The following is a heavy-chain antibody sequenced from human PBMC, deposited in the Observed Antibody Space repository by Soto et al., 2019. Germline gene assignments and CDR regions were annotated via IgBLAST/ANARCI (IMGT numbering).Heavy chain of an antibody. CDR2: ISGSGGST. J-gene: IGHJ4*02. D-gene: IGHD3-10*01. V-gene: IGHV3-23*01. Sequence: GGSLRLSCAASGFTFSSYAMSWVRQAPGKGLEWVSAISGSGGSTYYADSVKGRFTISRDNSKNTLYLQMNSLRAEDTAVYYCAKDRGGWILWFGEPFDYWGQGTLVTVSS. CDR1: GFTFSSYA. CDR3: AKDRGGWILWFGEPFDY.